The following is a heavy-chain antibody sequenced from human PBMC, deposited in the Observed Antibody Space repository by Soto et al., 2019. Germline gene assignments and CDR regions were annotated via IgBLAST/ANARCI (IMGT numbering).Heavy chain of an antibody. J-gene: IGHJ4*02. CDR1: GGSISSYY. CDR3: ARDSGVTGTVDY. CDR2: IYYSGST. Sequence: SETLSLTCTVSGGSISSYYWSWIRQPPGKGLEWIGYIYYSGSTNYNPSLKSRVTISVDTSKNQFSLRLSSVTAADTAVYYCARDSGVTGTVDYWGQGTLVTVSS. V-gene: IGHV4-59*01. D-gene: IGHD1-20*01.